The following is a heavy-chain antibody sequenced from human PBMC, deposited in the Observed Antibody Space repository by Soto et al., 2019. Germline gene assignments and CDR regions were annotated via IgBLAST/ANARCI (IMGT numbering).Heavy chain of an antibody. D-gene: IGHD3-16*02. CDR1: GYTFTSYY. Sequence: QVQLVQSGAEVKKPGASVKVSCKASGYTFTSYYMHWVRQAPGQGLEWMGIINPSGGSTSYAQKFQGRVTMTRDTSTSTVYMELSSLRSEDTAVYYCARSLQDYVWGSYRSYAFAIWGQGTMVTVSS. CDR2: INPSGGST. V-gene: IGHV1-46*01. CDR3: ARSLQDYVWGSYRSYAFAI. J-gene: IGHJ3*02.